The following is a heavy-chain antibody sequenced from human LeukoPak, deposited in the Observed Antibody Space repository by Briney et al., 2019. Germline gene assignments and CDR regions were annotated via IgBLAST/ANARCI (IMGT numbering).Heavy chain of an antibody. V-gene: IGHV3-30-3*01. CDR3: AIDPSEVPAAHAGDY. CDR2: ISYDGSNK. CDR1: GFTFSTYA. Sequence: PGGSLRLSCAASGFTFSTYAMHWVRQAPGKGLEWVAVISYDGSNKYYADSVKGRFTISRDNSKNTLYLQMNSLRAEDTAVYYCAIDPSEVPAAHAGDYWGQGTLVTVSS. D-gene: IGHD2-2*01. J-gene: IGHJ4*02.